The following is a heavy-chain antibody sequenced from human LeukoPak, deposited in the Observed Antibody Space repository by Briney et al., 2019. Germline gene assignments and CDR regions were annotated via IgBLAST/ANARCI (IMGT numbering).Heavy chain of an antibody. D-gene: IGHD3-10*01. CDR2: ISERGGST. V-gene: IGHV3-23*01. CDR3: AKRGIVIRAVIIIGFHKEAYYFDY. J-gene: IGHJ4*02. Sequence: GGSLRLSCVVSGLTLSNYGMSWVRQAPGKGLEWVSGISERGGSTNYADSVKGRFIISRDTSKTTVYLQMNSLRVDDTAVYFCAKRGIVIRAVIIIGFHKEAYYFDYWGQGILATVSS. CDR1: GLTLSNYG.